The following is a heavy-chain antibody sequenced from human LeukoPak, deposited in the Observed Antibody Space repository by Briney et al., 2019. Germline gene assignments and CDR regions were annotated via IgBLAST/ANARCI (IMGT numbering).Heavy chain of an antibody. CDR1: GGSISSYY. V-gene: IGHV4-59*01. J-gene: IGHJ5*02. CDR3: ARDLGGVTIFGVVTRFDP. Sequence: PSETLSLTCTVSGGSISSYYWSWIRQPPGKGLEWIGYIYYSGSTNYNPSLKSRVTISVDTSKNQFSLKLSSVTAADTAVYYCARDLGGVTIFGVVTRFDPWGQGTLVTVSS. D-gene: IGHD3-3*01. CDR2: IYYSGST.